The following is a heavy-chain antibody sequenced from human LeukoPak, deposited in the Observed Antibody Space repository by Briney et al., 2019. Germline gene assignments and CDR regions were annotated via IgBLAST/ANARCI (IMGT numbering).Heavy chain of an antibody. J-gene: IGHJ4*02. CDR2: IRGDESRK. Sequence: GGSLRLSCAASGFSFSSYWMTWLRQAPGKGLEWVANIRGDESRKYYLDSVTGRFTISRDNAKNSLYLQMNSLRAEDTAIYYCARDISISSQNIAFDYWGQGTLVTVSS. D-gene: IGHD6-19*01. CDR3: ARDISISSQNIAFDY. CDR1: GFSFSSYW. V-gene: IGHV3-7*01.